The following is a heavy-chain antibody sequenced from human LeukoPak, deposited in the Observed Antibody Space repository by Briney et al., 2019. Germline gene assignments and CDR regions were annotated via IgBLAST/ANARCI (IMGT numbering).Heavy chain of an antibody. CDR3: AREGLPGIAAAGTARIYYYYYMDV. D-gene: IGHD6-13*01. V-gene: IGHV3-21*01. CDR1: GFTFSSYS. CDR2: ISSSSSYI. Sequence: GGSLRLSCTASGFTFSSYSMNWVRQAPGKGLEWVSSISSSSSYIYYADSVKGRFTISRDNAKNSLYLQMNSLRAEDTAVYYCAREGLPGIAAAGTARIYYYYYMDVWGKGTTVTVSS. J-gene: IGHJ6*03.